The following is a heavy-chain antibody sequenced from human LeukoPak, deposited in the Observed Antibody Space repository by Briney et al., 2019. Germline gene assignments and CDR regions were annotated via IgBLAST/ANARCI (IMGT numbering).Heavy chain of an antibody. J-gene: IGHJ4*02. Sequence: GGSLRLSCVASGFTFSDYYMSWIRQAPGKGLEWVSYISSSSSYTNYADSVKGRFTISRDNAKNSLYLQMNSLRAEDTAVYYCARGGGYEPLDYWGQGTLVTVSS. D-gene: IGHD5-12*01. CDR2: ISSSSSYT. CDR1: GFTFSDYY. V-gene: IGHV3-11*06. CDR3: ARGGGYEPLDY.